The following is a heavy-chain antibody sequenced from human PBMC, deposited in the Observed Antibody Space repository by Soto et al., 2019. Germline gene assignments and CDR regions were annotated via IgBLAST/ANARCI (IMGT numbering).Heavy chain of an antibody. J-gene: IGHJ4*02. V-gene: IGHV4-59*01. D-gene: IGHD3-22*01. CDR3: ASQYYYDSSGSQTIHY. CDR1: GGSISSYY. Sequence: PSETLSLTCTVSGGSISSYYWSWIRQPPGKGLEWIGYIYYSGSTNYNPSLKSRVTISVDTSKNQFSLKLSSVTAADTAVYYCASQYYYDSSGSQTIHYRGQGIQVTVSS. CDR2: IYYSGST.